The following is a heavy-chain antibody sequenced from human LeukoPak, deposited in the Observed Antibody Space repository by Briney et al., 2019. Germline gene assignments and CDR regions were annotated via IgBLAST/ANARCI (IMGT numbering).Heavy chain of an antibody. J-gene: IGHJ5*02. CDR3: ARAYYGSGSRNWFDP. D-gene: IGHD3-10*01. CDR1: GGSISSYY. V-gene: IGHV4-59*01. Sequence: PSETLSLTCTVSGGSISSYYWSWIRQPPGKGLEWIGYIYYSGSTNYNPSLKSRVTISVDTSKNQFSLKLSSVTAADTAVYYCARAYYGSGSRNWFDPWGQGTLVTVSS. CDR2: IYYSGST.